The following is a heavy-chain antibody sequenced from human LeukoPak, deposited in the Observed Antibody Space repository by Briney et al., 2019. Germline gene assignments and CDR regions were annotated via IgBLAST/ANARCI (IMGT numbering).Heavy chain of an antibody. CDR3: ARINLWPGNWIVS. V-gene: IGHV4-34*01. CDR1: GGSFVDHF. J-gene: IGHJ5*01. Sequence: SETLSLTCGLNGGSFVDHFWGWFRQSPGKGLEWIGEVNQRGTINSNPSLKSRVAISVETSKNHFSLKLTSVTAADTAVYYCARINLWPGNWIVSWGERSLVTVSS. CDR2: VNQRGTI. D-gene: IGHD2/OR15-2a*01.